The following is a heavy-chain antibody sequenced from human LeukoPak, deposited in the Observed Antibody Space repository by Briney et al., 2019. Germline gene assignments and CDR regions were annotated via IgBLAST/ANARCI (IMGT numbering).Heavy chain of an antibody. J-gene: IGHJ6*03. CDR3: AGDHTPVGAYYYYYYMDV. CDR1: GFTFSSYS. D-gene: IGHD1-26*01. CDR2: ISSSSTI. Sequence: GGSLRLSCAASGFTFSSYSMNWVRQAPGKGLEWVSYISSSSTIYYADSVKGRFTISRDNAKNSLYLQMNSLRAEDTAVYYCAGDHTPVGAYYYYYYMDVWGKGTTVTVSS. V-gene: IGHV3-48*01.